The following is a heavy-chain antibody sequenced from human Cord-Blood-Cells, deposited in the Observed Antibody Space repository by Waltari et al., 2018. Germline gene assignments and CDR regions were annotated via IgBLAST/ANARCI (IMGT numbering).Heavy chain of an antibody. D-gene: IGHD6-13*01. CDR3: ARPRYSSSWYVDY. CDR1: GGPISSSRSY. J-gene: IGHJ4*02. V-gene: IGHV4-39*01. CDR2: IYYSGRT. Sequence: QLQLQESGPGLVKPSETLSLTCTVSGGPISSSRSYWGWIRQPPGKGLEWIGSIYYSGRTYYNPSLKSRVTISVDTSKNQFSLKLSSVTAADTAVYYCARPRYSSSWYVDYWGQGTLVTVSS.